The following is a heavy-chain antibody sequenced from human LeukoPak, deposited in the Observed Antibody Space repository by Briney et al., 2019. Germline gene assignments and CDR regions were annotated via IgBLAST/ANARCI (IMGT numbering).Heavy chain of an antibody. D-gene: IGHD4-17*01. V-gene: IGHV1-2*02. CDR2: INPNSGGT. J-gene: IGHJ4*02. CDR1: GYTFTGYY. Sequence: GASVKVSCKASGYTFTGYYMHWVRQAPGQGLEWMGGINPNSGGTNYAQKFQGRVTMTRGTSISTAYMELSRLRSDDTAVYYCARDGIDYGDYRSFDYWGQGTLVTVSS. CDR3: ARDGIDYGDYRSFDY.